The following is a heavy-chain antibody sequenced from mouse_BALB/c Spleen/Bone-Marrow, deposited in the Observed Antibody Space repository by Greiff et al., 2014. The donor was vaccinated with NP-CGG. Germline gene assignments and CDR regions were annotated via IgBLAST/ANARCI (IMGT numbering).Heavy chain of an antibody. Sequence: DVHLVESGGGLVKPGGSLKLSCAASGFAFSGYDMSWVRQTPEKRLEWVAYISSGGSNTYYPDTVKGRFIISRDNAKNTLYLQMNSLKSEDTAMYYCARQRGYAYAMDYWGQGTSVTVSS. CDR1: GFAFSGYD. V-gene: IGHV5-12-1*01. D-gene: IGHD2-2*01. CDR3: ARQRGYAYAMDY. J-gene: IGHJ4*01. CDR2: ISSGGSNT.